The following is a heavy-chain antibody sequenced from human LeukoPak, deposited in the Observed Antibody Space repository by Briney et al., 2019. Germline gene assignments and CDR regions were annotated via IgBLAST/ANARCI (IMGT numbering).Heavy chain of an antibody. D-gene: IGHD1-26*01. Sequence: GGSLRLSCAASGFTVSSNYMSWVRQAPGKGLEWVSVIYSGGSTYYADSAKGRFTISRDNSKNTLYLQMNSLRAEDTAVYYCARINSGSYQGAFDIWGQGTMVTVSS. CDR1: GFTVSSNY. V-gene: IGHV3-53*01. J-gene: IGHJ3*02. CDR2: IYSGGST. CDR3: ARINSGSYQGAFDI.